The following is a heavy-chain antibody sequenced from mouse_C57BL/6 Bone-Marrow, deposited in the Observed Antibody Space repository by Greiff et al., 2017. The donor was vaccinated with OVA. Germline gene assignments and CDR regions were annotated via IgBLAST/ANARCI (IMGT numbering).Heavy chain of an antibody. Sequence: LQESGAELVRPGTSVKMSCKASGYTFTNYWIGWAKQRPGHGLEWIGDLYPGGGYTNYNEKFKGKATLTADKSSSTAYMQFSSLTSEDSAIDYCARPLNWDRGGYFDYWGQGTTLTVSS. D-gene: IGHD4-1*01. CDR1: GYTFTNYW. V-gene: IGHV1-63*01. CDR3: ARPLNWDRGGYFDY. CDR2: LYPGGGYT. J-gene: IGHJ2*01.